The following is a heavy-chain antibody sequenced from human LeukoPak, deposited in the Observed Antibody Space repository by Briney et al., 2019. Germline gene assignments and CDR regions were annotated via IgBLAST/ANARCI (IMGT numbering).Heavy chain of an antibody. CDR2: IYHSGST. CDR1: GYSISSGYY. CDR3: ARDWAD. D-gene: IGHD7-27*01. V-gene: IGHV4-38-2*02. J-gene: IGHJ4*02. Sequence: SETLSLTCTVSGYSISSGYYWGWIRQPPGKGLEWIGSIYHSGSTYYNPSLKSRVTISVDTSKNQFSLKLSSVTAADTAVYYCARDWADWGQGTLVTVSS.